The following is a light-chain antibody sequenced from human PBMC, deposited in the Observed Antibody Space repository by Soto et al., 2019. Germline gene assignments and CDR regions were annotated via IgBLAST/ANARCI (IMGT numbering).Light chain of an antibody. J-gene: IGKJ2*01. CDR3: QQYQSYPYT. Sequence: DIQMTQSPSTLSASVGDRVTITCRASQSISSWLAWYQQKPGKAPKLLIYKASTLGSGVPSRFSGSGSGPEFTLTISSLQPDDFATYYCQQYQSYPYTFGQGTKLEIK. CDR1: QSISSW. CDR2: KAS. V-gene: IGKV1-5*03.